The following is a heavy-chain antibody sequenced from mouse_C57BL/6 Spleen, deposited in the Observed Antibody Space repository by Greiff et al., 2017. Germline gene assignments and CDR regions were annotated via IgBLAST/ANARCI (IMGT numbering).Heavy chain of an antibody. CDR2: IYPRSGNT. J-gene: IGHJ4*01. Sequence: VQRVESGAELARPGASVKLSCKASGYTFTSYGISWVKQRTGQGLEWIGEIYPRSGNTYYNEKFKGKATLTADKSSSTAYMELRSLTSEDSAVYFCARKGPYEAWGQGTSVTVSS. CDR1: GYTFTSYG. V-gene: IGHV1-81*01. D-gene: IGHD2-3*01. CDR3: ARKGPYEA.